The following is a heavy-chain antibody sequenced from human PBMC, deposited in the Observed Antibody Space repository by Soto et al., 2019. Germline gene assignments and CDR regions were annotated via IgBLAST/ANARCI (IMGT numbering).Heavy chain of an antibody. V-gene: IGHV3-23*01. D-gene: IGHD3-10*01. J-gene: IGHJ5*02. CDR2: LSPSGSST. CDR1: GFTFSSYA. CDR3: AKVGPYDSGSYMFRYNWFGP. Sequence: GGSLRLSCAASGFTFSSYAMNWVRQAPGKGLEWVSALSPSGSSTYYADSVKGRFTISRDNSKNTLYLQMNSLRAEDTAVYYCAKVGPYDSGSYMFRYNWFGPWGPGTLVTVSS.